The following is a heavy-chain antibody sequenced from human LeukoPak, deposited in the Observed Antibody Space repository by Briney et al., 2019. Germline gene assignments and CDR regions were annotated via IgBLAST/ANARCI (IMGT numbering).Heavy chain of an antibody. CDR2: IHYSGSP. J-gene: IGHJ4*02. CDR1: GGSISNYY. CDR3: ARYGSGWTVYFDY. V-gene: IGHV4-59*08. Sequence: SETLSLTCTVSGGSISNYYWSWIRQPPGKGLEWIGYIHYSGSPNYNPSLKSRVSISVDTSKNQFSLKLSSVTAADTAVYYCARYGSGWTVYFDYWGQGTLVTVSS. D-gene: IGHD6-19*01.